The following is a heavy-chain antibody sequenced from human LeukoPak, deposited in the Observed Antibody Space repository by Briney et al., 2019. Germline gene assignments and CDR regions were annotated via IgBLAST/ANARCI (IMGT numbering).Heavy chain of an antibody. D-gene: IGHD3-22*01. CDR3: ARDLAYDSSGPIDY. CDR1: GYTFTSYG. J-gene: IGHJ4*02. Sequence: ASVKVSCKASGYTFTSYGIGWVRQAPGQGLEWMGWIGAYNGNTNYAQKLQGRVTMTTDTSTSTAYMELRSLRSDDTAVYYCARDLAYDSSGPIDYWGQGTLVTVSS. CDR2: IGAYNGNT. V-gene: IGHV1-18*01.